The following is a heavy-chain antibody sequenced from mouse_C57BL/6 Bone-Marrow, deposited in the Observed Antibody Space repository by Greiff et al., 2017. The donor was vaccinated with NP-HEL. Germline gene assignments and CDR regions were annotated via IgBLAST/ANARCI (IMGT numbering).Heavy chain of an antibody. CDR3: TTIFSYYYGSSYDDY. V-gene: IGHV14-1*01. D-gene: IGHD1-1*01. CDR1: GFNIKDYY. Sequence: DVKLVESGAELVRPGASVKLSCTASGFNIKDYYMHWVKQRPEQGLEWIGRIDPEDGDTEYAPKFQGKATMTADTSSNTAYLQLSSLTSEDTAVYYCTTIFSYYYGSSYDDYWGQGTTLTVSS. CDR2: IDPEDGDT. J-gene: IGHJ2*01.